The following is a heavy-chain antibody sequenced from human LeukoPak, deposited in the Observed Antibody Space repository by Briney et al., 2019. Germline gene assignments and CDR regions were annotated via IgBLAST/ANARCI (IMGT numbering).Heavy chain of an antibody. CDR2: IYYTGTT. CDR1: GGSISTYY. Sequence: SETLSLTCSVSGGSISTYYWSWIRQPPGKGLEWIGYIYYTGTTNYNPSLRSRATMSVGTSRNQFSLRLSSVTAADTAVYYCAREDPQTTVPEGMDVWGHGTTVIVSS. CDR3: AREDPQTTVPEGMDV. V-gene: IGHV4-59*01. J-gene: IGHJ6*02. D-gene: IGHD4-17*01.